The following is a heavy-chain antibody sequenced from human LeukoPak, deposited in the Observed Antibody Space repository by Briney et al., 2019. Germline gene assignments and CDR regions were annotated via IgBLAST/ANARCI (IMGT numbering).Heavy chain of an antibody. Sequence: TGGSLRLSCAASGFTFDDYTMHWVRQPPGKGLEWVSLLSWDGSSTYYADSVKGRFTISRDNSKNSLYLQMNSLRSEDTAFYYCAAGALYYYENSGYHYWGQGTLVTVPS. J-gene: IGHJ4*02. V-gene: IGHV3-43*01. CDR2: LSWDGSST. CDR3: AAGALYYYENSGYHY. CDR1: GFTFDDYT. D-gene: IGHD3-22*01.